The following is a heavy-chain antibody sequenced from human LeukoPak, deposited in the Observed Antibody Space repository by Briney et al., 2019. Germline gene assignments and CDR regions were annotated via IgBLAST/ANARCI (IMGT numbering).Heavy chain of an antibody. J-gene: IGHJ4*02. CDR2: ISGGSSTR. D-gene: IGHD4-23*01. V-gene: IGHV3-48*01. Sequence: PGGSLRLSCAGSGFTFSEYSMNWVRQAPGKGLECASYISGGSSTRYYADSVKGRFTISRDNAKNSLYLQMNSLRAEDTAVYYWAKTNYYGGRIYHYRGQGTLVTVSS. CDR1: GFTFSEYS. CDR3: AKTNYYGGRIYHY.